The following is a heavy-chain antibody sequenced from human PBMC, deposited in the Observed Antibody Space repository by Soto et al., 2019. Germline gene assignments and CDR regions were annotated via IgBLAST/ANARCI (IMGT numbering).Heavy chain of an antibody. CDR2: LDSSGST. CDR3: AREWSKFSYNSTYNYAMDA. V-gene: IGHV3-53*02. CDR1: GFSVTNSY. D-gene: IGHD5-18*01. Sequence: EVQLVETGGGLIQPGGSLRLSCTVSGFSVTNSYINWVRQAPGKGLEWVSILDSSGSTYYADSARGRFTVSWDDSKNTMFLHMNSRRADDTTVYYCAREWSKFSYNSTYNYAMDAWGQGTTVTVSS. J-gene: IGHJ6*02.